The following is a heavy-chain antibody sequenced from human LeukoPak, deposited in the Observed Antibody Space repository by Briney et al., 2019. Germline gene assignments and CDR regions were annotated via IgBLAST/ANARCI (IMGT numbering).Heavy chain of an antibody. J-gene: IGHJ4*02. Sequence: GGSLRLSCAASGFTFSTYGMHWVRQAPGKGLEWVAVISRDGTNKYYADSVKGRFTISRDNSKNTLYMQMNSLRAEDTAVYYCTKEVAAAGYFDYWGQGTLVTVSS. CDR1: GFTFSTYG. CDR2: ISRDGTNK. D-gene: IGHD6-13*01. CDR3: TKEVAAAGYFDY. V-gene: IGHV3-30*18.